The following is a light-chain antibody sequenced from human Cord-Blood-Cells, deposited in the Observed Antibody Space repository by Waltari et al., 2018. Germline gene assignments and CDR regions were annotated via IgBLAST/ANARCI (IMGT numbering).Light chain of an antibody. CDR2: DVS. Sequence: QSALTQPASVSGSPGQSITISCTGTSSDVGGYNYVSWYQQHPGKAPKLMIYDVSTPPSGVSNLFSGSKSGNTASLTISGLQAEDEADYYCSSYTSSSTVFGGGTKLTVL. CDR1: SSDVGGYNY. V-gene: IGLV2-14*01. J-gene: IGLJ2*01. CDR3: SSYTSSSTV.